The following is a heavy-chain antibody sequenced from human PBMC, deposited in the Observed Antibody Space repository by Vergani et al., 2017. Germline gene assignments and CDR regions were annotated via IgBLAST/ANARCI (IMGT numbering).Heavy chain of an antibody. D-gene: IGHD3/OR15-3a*01. CDR3: ARDSFGLVVLQF. Sequence: VQMVESGGGLVKPGGSLRLSCVASGFTLTGYAMHWVRQAPGKGLEWVAVISSDGSFEDYAESVKGRFSISRDNSKNTLYMEMNSLRAEDTAVYFCARDSFGLVVLQFWGQGTLVTVSS. J-gene: IGHJ4*01. CDR2: ISSDGSFE. V-gene: IGHV3-30-3*01. CDR1: GFTLTGYA.